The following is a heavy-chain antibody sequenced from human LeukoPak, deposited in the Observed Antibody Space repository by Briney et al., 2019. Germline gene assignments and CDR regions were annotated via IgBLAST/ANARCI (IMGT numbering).Heavy chain of an antibody. Sequence: SETLSLTCAVFGGSISSRYWWTWVRLPPGKGLEWIGEIYHSGSTNYNPSLKSRVTISLDKSKNQFSLNLSSVTAADTAVYYCAGGASTFPFDYWGQGTLVTVSS. J-gene: IGHJ4*02. D-gene: IGHD2/OR15-2a*01. CDR2: IYHSGST. V-gene: IGHV4-4*02. CDR3: AGGASTFPFDY. CDR1: GGSISSRYW.